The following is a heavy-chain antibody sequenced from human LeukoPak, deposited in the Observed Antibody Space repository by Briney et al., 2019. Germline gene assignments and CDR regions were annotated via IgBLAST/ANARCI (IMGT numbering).Heavy chain of an antibody. V-gene: IGHV3-30*18. D-gene: IGHD3-22*01. CDR3: AKELGYYALEGDNFDY. CDR1: GFTFSSYG. J-gene: IGHJ4*02. Sequence: GGSLRLSCAASGFTFSSYGMHWVRQAPGKGLEWVAVISYDGSNKYYADSVKGRFTISRDNSKNTLYLQMNSLRAEDTAVYYCAKELGYYALEGDNFDYWGQGTLVTVSS. CDR2: ISYDGSNK.